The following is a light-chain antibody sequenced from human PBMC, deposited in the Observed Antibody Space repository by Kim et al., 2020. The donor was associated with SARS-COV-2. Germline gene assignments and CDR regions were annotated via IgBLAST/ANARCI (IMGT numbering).Light chain of an antibody. J-gene: IGKJ2*01. CDR1: QYFTSSS. CDR2: GAS. V-gene: IGKV3-20*01. CDR3: QLYGSSPYT. Sequence: LAPGESAPLSCGASQYFTSSSLGWYQQKPGQAPRLLIYGASSRATGIPDRFSGSGSGTDFSLTISRLEPEDFAVYFCQLYGSSPYTFGQGTKLEI.